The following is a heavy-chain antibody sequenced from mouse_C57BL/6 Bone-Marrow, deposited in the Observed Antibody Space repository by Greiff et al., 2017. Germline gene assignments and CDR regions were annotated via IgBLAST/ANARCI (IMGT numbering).Heavy chain of an antibody. CDR1: GYTFTSYW. Sequence: QVQLKQPGAELVRPGTSVKLSCKASGYTFTSYWMHWVKQRPGQGLEWIGVIDPSDSYTNYNQKFKGKATLTVDTSSSTAYMQLSSLTSEDSAVYYCARYYDYDEDGDYWGQGTTLTVSS. J-gene: IGHJ2*01. CDR3: ARYYDYDEDGDY. CDR2: IDPSDSYT. V-gene: IGHV1-59*01. D-gene: IGHD2-4*01.